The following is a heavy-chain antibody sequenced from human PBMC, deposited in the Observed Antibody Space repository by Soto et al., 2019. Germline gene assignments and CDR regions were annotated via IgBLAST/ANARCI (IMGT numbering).Heavy chain of an antibody. V-gene: IGHV1-18*01. CDR3: ARDTGNAFDY. CDR2: ISPHNGNT. J-gene: IGHJ4*02. CDR1: GYTFNTYF. Sequence: HVQLVQSGGELKKPGASVKVSCNTSGYTFNTYFITWVRHAPGQGLEWMGWISPHNGNTNYAEKFQGRLTMTADTITKTAYMELRNLRIDDTAVYYCARDTGNAFDYWGQGTPVTVSS.